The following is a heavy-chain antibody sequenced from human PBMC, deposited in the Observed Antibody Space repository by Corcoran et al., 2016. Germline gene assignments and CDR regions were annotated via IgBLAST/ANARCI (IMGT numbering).Heavy chain of an antibody. J-gene: IGHJ3*02. Sequence: QVQLQESGPGLVKPSETLSLTCTVSGGSFSSGSYYWGWIRQPPGKGLEWIGHIYYSGSTNYNPSLKSRVPITVDTSKNQFSLKLSSVTAADPAVNDCAGAIVGYCTNGVCPGGACDIWGQGTMVTLSS. CDR2: IYYSGST. V-gene: IGHV4-61*01. D-gene: IGHD2-8*01. CDR3: AGAIVGYCTNGVCPGGACDI. CDR1: GGSFSSGSYY.